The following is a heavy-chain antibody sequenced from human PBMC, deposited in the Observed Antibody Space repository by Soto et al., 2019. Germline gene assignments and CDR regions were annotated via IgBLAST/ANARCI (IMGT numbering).Heavy chain of an antibody. CDR2: TYYRSKWYN. CDR3: ARGPRRFSY. D-gene: IGHD4-17*01. J-gene: IGHJ4*02. Sequence: SQTLSLTCDISGDSVSTNTATWNWIRQSPSRGLEWLGRTYYRSKWYNDYAVSVKSRITISPDISNNQVSLHLNSVTPDDTAVYYCARGPRRFSYWGQGTLVTV. CDR1: GDSVSTNTAT. V-gene: IGHV6-1*01.